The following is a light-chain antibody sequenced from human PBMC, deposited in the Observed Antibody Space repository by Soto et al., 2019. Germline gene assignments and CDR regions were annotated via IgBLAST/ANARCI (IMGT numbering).Light chain of an antibody. CDR2: SDY. CDR3: ATWDDSLSGGV. CDR1: SSNIGSNY. J-gene: IGLJ3*02. Sequence: QLVLTQPPSASGTPGQRVTISCSGSSSNIGSNYVYWYQQLPGTAPKLLIYSDYQRPSGVPDRFSGSKSGTSASLAISGLRSEDEADYYCATWDDSLSGGVFGGGTKLTVL. V-gene: IGLV1-47*02.